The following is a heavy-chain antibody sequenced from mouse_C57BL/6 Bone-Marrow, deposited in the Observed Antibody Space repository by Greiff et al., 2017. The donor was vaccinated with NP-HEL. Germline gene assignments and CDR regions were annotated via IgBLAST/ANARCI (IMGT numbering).Heavy chain of an antibody. V-gene: IGHV5-17*01. Sequence: EVMLVESGGGLVKPGGSLKLSCAASGFTFSDYGMHWVRQAPEKGLEWVAYISSGSSTIYYADTVKGRFTISRDNAKNTLFLQMTSLRSEDTAMYYCARGGYYYGSSYDNDYWGQGTTLTVSS. CDR1: GFTFSDYG. D-gene: IGHD1-1*01. J-gene: IGHJ2*01. CDR3: ARGGYYYGSSYDNDY. CDR2: ISSGSSTI.